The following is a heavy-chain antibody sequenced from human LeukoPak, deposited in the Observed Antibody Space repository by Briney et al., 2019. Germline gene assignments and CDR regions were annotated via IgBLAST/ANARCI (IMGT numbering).Heavy chain of an antibody. CDR1: GYTFSGHS. CDR2: ITIGDGHI. CDR3: TRGAVAGNGYGY. D-gene: IGHD6-19*01. J-gene: IGHJ4*02. V-gene: IGHV1-3*04. Sequence: ASVKVSCKGSGYTFSGHSLHWVRQAPGQRPEWMGWITIGDGHIRYSQKFQDRLTFTRDTPAATAYMELRNLQSEDTAIYYCTRGAVAGNGYGYWGQGTLVTVSS.